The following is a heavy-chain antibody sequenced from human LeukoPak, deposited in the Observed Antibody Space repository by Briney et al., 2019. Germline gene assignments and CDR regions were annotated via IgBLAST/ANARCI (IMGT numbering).Heavy chain of an antibody. J-gene: IGHJ2*01. Sequence: SETLSLTCTVSGDSISSYYWSWIRQPPGMELGWIGCIYYSGSTNYNPSLKSRVTISVDTSKDQFSLRLTSVTAADTAVYYCARSFLGDLYFDLWGRGTLVTVSS. D-gene: IGHD1-26*01. CDR2: IYYSGST. CDR3: ARSFLGDLYFDL. CDR1: GDSISSYY. V-gene: IGHV4-59*01.